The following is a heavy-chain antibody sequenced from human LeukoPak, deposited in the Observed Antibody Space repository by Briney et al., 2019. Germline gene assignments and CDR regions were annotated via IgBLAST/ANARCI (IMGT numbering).Heavy chain of an antibody. D-gene: IGHD6-19*01. V-gene: IGHV4-4*07. J-gene: IGHJ2*01. Sequence: SETLSLTCTVSGVSIDSYHWSWIRHPAGRGLEWIGRIYTSGSTNYNPSLKSRVTMSGDTSKNQFSLKLSSGAAADTAVYYCARVAQKLERIALAATSEWRANWYFDLWGRGTLVTVSS. CDR1: GVSIDSYH. CDR2: IYTSGST. CDR3: ARVAQKLERIALAATSEWRANWYFDL.